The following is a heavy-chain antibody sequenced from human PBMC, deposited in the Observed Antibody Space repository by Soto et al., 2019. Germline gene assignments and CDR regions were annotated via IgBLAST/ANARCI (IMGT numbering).Heavy chain of an antibody. V-gene: IGHV5-51*01. CDR1: GYSFTSYW. D-gene: IGHD2-2*01. CDR2: IYPGDSDT. J-gene: IGHJ3*02. Sequence: GESLKISCKGSGYSFTSYWIGWVRQMPGKGLEWMGIIYPGDSDTRYSPSFQGQVTISADKSISTAYLQWSSLKASDTAMYYCASSCASCYARGEKQHDAFDIWDQGTMVTVSS. CDR3: ASSCASCYARGEKQHDAFDI.